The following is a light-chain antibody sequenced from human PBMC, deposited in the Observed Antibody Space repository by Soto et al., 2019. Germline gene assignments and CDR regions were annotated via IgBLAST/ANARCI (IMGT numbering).Light chain of an antibody. V-gene: IGLV2-23*01. CDR2: EGS. J-gene: IGLJ2*01. CDR3: CSYAGSTTVV. CDR1: SSDVGSYNL. Sequence: QSALTQPASVSGSPGQSITISCTGTSSDVGSYNLVSWYQLPPGKAPRLMIYEGSKRPSGVSNRFSGSKSGNTASLTIAGLQAEDEADYYCCSYAGSTTVVFGGGTKVTVL.